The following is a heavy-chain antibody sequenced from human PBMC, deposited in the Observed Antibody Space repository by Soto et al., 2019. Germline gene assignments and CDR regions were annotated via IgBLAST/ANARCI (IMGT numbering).Heavy chain of an antibody. J-gene: IGHJ5*02. CDR3: ARGHVLSWFDP. Sequence: ASAQVSCMASGYTFTCSGISWVRQAPGQGLEWMGWISAYNGNTNYAQKLQGRVTMTTDTSTSTAYMELRSLRSDDTAVYYCARGHVLSWFDPWGQGTPVTVSS. CDR1: GYTFTCSG. V-gene: IGHV1-18*01. CDR2: ISAYNGNT.